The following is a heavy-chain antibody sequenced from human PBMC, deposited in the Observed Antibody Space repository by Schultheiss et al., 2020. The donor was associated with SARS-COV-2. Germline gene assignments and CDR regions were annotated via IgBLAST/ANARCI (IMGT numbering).Heavy chain of an antibody. D-gene: IGHD4-17*01. J-gene: IGHJ4*02. CDR3: AKNYGDYVVDY. CDR1: GFPFSTYA. CDR2: ISGSGGGT. Sequence: GESLKISCAASGFPFSTYAMTWVRQAPGKGLEWVSSISGSGGGTYYADSVKGRFTISRDNSKNTLYLQMNSLRAEDTAVYYCAKNYGDYVVDYWGQGTLVTVSS. V-gene: IGHV3-23*01.